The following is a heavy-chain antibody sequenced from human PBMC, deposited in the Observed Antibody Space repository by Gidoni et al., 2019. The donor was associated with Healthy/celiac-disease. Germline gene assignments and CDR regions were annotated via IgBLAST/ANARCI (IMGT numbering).Heavy chain of an antibody. D-gene: IGHD6-19*01. CDR1: GFTFSSYG. Sequence: QVQRVESGGGVVHPGRSLRLSCAASGFTFSSYGMHWVRQAPGKGLEWVAVISYDGSNKYYADSVKGRFTISRDNSKNTLYLQMNSLRAEDTAVYYCAKADAFSSGWLHFDYWGQGTLVTVSS. V-gene: IGHV3-30*18. J-gene: IGHJ4*02. CDR2: ISYDGSNK. CDR3: AKADAFSSGWLHFDY.